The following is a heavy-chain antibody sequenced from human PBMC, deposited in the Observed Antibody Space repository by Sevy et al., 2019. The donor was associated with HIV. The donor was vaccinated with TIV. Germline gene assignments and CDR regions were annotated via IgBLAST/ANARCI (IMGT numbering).Heavy chain of an antibody. D-gene: IGHD3-10*01. V-gene: IGHV3-11*06. CDR3: ARDQGKELWFGVNAFDI. Sequence: GGSLRLSCAASGFTFSDYYMSWIRQAPGKGLEWVSYISSSSSYTNYADSVKGRFTISRDNAKNSLYLQMNSLRAEDTAVYYCARDQGKELWFGVNAFDIWGQGTMVTVSS. CDR2: ISSSSSYT. CDR1: GFTFSDYY. J-gene: IGHJ3*02.